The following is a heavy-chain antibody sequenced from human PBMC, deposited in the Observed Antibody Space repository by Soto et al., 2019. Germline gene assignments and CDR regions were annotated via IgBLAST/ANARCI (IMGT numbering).Heavy chain of an antibody. J-gene: IGHJ4*02. V-gene: IGHV4-39*01. CDR1: GGSISSSSYY. D-gene: IGHD1-7*01. CDR2: IYYSGST. Sequence: QLQLQESGPGLVKPSETLSLTCTVSGGSISSSSYYWGWIRQPPGKGLEWIGSIYYSGSTYYNPSLKSRGTIPVATSKHQFSLKLSSVTAADTAVYYCARQPNWHYGHDYWGQGTLVTVSS. CDR3: ARQPNWHYGHDY.